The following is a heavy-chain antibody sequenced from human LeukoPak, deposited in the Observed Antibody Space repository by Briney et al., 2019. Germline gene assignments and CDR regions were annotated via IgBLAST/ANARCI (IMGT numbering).Heavy chain of an antibody. J-gene: IGHJ4*02. CDR2: ISHGGGKE. D-gene: IGHD5-24*01. Sequence: PGGSLRLSCAASGFPFHGHDMYWVRQTPGKGLEWVALISHGGGKEHYAESVKGRFTISRDNSRNTVYLQMSSLRSDDTAIYYCAKTLDGFWPQFDFWGQGTLLTVSS. V-gene: IGHV3-30*18. CDR3: AKTLDGFWPQFDF. CDR1: GFPFHGHD.